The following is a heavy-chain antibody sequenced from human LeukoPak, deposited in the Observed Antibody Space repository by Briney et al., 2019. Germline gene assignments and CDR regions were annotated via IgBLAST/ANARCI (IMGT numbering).Heavy chain of an antibody. V-gene: IGHV5-51*01. D-gene: IGHD3-10*01. Sequence: GESLKISCKGSGYSFTSYWIGWVRQMPGKGLEWMGIIYPGDSDTRYSPSFQGQVTISADKSISTAYLQWSSLKASDTAMNYCARSGLRKAGPYYYYGMDVWGQGTTVTVSS. CDR3: ARSGLRKAGPYYYYGMDV. CDR2: IYPGDSDT. J-gene: IGHJ6*02. CDR1: GYSFTSYW.